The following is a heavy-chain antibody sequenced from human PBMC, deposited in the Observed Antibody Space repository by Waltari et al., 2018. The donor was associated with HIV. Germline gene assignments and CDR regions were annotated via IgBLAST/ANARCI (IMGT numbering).Heavy chain of an antibody. J-gene: IGHJ4*02. CDR1: EVPFSAHG. CDR2: MSGSVYST. CDR3: AKYRLRFLEWLSDFDY. D-gene: IGHD3-3*01. V-gene: IGHV3-23*04. Sequence: EVQLVESGGDLIKPGGSLRLSCVGSEVPFSAHGMSWVRQAPGKGLEWVAGMSGSVYSTYYVDSVKGRFTISRDISKDTVYLQMNSLRAEDTARYYCAKYRLRFLEWLSDFDYWGQGTVVTVSS.